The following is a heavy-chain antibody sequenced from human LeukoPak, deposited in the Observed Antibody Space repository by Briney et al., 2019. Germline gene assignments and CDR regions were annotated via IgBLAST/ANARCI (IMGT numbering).Heavy chain of an antibody. CDR2: IYTSGST. V-gene: IGHV4-4*07. D-gene: IGHD6-13*01. CDR3: ARVGEYRPYSRGAVPEGPPDY. CDR1: GGSISSYY. J-gene: IGHJ4*02. Sequence: SETLSLTCTVSGGSISSYYWSWIRQPAGKGLEWIGRIYTSGSTNYNPSLKSRVTMSVDTSKNQFSPKLSSVTAADTAVYYCARVGEYRPYSRGAVPEGPPDYWGQGTLVTVSS.